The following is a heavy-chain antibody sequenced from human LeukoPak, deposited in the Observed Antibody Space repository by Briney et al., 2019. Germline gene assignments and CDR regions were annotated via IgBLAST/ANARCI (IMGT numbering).Heavy chain of an antibody. J-gene: IGHJ3*02. V-gene: IGHV4-34*01. D-gene: IGHD1-1*01. CDR1: GGSFSGYY. CDR3: ARGPTGSDAFDI. CDR2: INHSGST. Sequence: SETLSLTCAVYGGSFSGYYWSWIRQPPGKGLEWIGEINHSGSTNYNPSLKSRVTISVDTSKNQFSLKLSSVTAAGTAVYYCARGPTGSDAFDIWGQGTMVTVSS.